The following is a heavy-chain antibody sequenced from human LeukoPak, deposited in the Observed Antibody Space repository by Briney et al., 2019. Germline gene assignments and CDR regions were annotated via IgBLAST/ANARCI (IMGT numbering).Heavy chain of an antibody. CDR1: GGSFSGYY. CDR3: ARGFGSSPDY. D-gene: IGHD6-13*01. J-gene: IGHJ4*02. V-gene: IGHV4-34*01. CDR2: INHSGST. Sequence: SETLSLTCAVYGGSFSGYYWSWIRQPPGQGLEWIGEINHSGSTNYNPSLKSRVTISVDTSKNQFSLKLSSVTAADTAVYYCARGFGSSPDYWGQGTLVTVSS.